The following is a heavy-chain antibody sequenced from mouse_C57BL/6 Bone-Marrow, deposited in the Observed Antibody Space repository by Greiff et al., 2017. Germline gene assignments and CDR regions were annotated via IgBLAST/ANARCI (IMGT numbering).Heavy chain of an antibody. J-gene: IGHJ4*01. V-gene: IGHV14-4*01. CDR1: GFNIKNDY. D-gene: IGHD1-1*01. CDR3: TTITTVAYYAMDY. Sequence: EVKLQQSGAELVRPGASVKLSCTASGFNIKNDYMHWVKQRPEQGLEWIGWIDPENGDTEYASKFQGKATITADNSSNTAYLQLSSLTSEDTAVYYCTTITTVAYYAMDYWGQGTSVTVSS. CDR2: IDPENGDT.